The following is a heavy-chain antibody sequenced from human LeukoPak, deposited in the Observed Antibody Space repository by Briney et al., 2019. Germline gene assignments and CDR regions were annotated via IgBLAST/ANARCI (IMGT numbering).Heavy chain of an antibody. CDR1: GGSISSYY. V-gene: IGHV4-59*01. CDR3: ARVGVTTDYYYYMDV. Sequence: SETLSLTCTVSGGSISSYYWSWIRQPPGKGLEWIGYIYYSGSTNYNPSLKSRVTISVDTSKNQFSLKLSSVTAADTAVYYCARVGVTTDYYYYMDVWGKGTTVTVSS. D-gene: IGHD1-14*01. J-gene: IGHJ6*03. CDR2: IYYSGST.